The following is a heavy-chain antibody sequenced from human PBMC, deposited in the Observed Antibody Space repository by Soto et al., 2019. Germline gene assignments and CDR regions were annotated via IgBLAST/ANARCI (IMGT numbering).Heavy chain of an antibody. Sequence: SSETLSLTCTVSGVSISSSSYYWGWIRQPPGKGLEWIGSIYYSGSTYYNPSLKSRVTISVDTSKNQFSLKLSSVTAADTAVYYCARLPRGAARLHYYYGMDVWGQGTTVTVSS. V-gene: IGHV4-39*01. CDR3: ARLPRGAARLHYYYGMDV. CDR1: GVSISSSSYY. CDR2: IYYSGST. J-gene: IGHJ6*02. D-gene: IGHD6-6*01.